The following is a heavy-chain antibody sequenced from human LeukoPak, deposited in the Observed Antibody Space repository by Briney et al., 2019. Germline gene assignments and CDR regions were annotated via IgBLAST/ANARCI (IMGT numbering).Heavy chain of an antibody. D-gene: IGHD1-26*01. CDR2: IYSGGST. J-gene: IGHJ4*02. CDR1: GFTVSSNY. V-gene: IGHV3-53*05. Sequence: GGSLRLSCAASGFTVSSNYMSWVRQAPGKGLEWVSVIYSGGSTYYADSVKGRFTISRDSSKNTLYLQMNSLRAEDTAVYYCAKDLRSSADSKMGAADYWGQGTLVTASS. CDR3: AKDLRSSADSKMGAADY.